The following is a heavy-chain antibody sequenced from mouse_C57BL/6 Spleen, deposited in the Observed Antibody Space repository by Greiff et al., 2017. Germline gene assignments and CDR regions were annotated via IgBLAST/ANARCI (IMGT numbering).Heavy chain of an antibody. D-gene: IGHD4-1*01. V-gene: IGHV1-54*01. J-gene: IGHJ4*01. CDR2: INPGSGGT. Sequence: QVQLQQSGAELVRPGTSVKVSCKASGYAFTNYLIEWVKQRPGQGLEWIGVINPGSGGTNYNEKFKGKATLTADKSSSTAYMQLSSLTSEDSAVFFCARWEDFYAMDYWGQGTSVTGSS. CDR3: ARWEDFYAMDY. CDR1: GYAFTNYL.